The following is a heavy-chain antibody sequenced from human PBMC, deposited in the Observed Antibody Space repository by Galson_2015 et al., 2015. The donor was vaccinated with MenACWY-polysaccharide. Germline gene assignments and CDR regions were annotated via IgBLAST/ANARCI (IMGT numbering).Heavy chain of an antibody. Sequence: ATRSLTCTVCGASMSDYQWCWRRQPAGRGLEGIGNMHPSGISNYNPSLNSRVSVSVDTSKKQFYLRVNSVTAADAAVYYCEAEICQLPYGGFDPWGQGTQVTVSS. CDR1: GASMSDYQ. V-gene: IGHV4-59*01. D-gene: IGHD4-17*01. J-gene: IGHJ5*02. CDR3: EAEICQLPYGGFDP. CDR2: MHPSGIS.